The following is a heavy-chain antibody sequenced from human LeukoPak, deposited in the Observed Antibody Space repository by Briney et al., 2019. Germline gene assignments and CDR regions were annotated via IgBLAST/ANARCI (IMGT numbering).Heavy chain of an antibody. CDR2: IIPILGIA. CDR3: ARDSSVAGSGGSDY. Sequence: GASVKASCKASGGTFSSYAISWVRQAPGQGLEWMGRIIPILGIANYAQKFQGRVTITADKSTSTAYMELSSLRSEDTAVYYCARDSSVAGSGGSDYWGQGTLVTVSS. CDR1: GGTFSSYA. V-gene: IGHV1-69*04. D-gene: IGHD6-19*01. J-gene: IGHJ4*02.